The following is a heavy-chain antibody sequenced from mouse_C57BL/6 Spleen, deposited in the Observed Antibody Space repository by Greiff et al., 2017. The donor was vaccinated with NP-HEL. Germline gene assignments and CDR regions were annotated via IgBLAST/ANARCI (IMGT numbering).Heavy chain of an antibody. CDR1: GYTFTDYY. CDR2: INPNNGGT. J-gene: IGHJ1*03. D-gene: IGHD2-4*01. Sequence: EVQLQQSGPELVKPGASVKISCKASGYTFTDYYMNWVKQSHGKSLEWIGDINPNNGGTSYNQKFKGKATLTVDKSSSTAYMELRSLTSEDSAVYYCARRWAFYYDYDWYFDVWGTGTTVTVSS. CDR3: ARRWAFYYDYDWYFDV. V-gene: IGHV1-26*01.